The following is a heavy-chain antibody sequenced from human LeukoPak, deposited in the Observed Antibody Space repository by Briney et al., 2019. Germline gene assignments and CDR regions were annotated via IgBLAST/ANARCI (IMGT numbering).Heavy chain of an antibody. CDR3: ARSGYSSGVYYFDY. J-gene: IGHJ4*02. V-gene: IGHV3-21*01. CDR1: GFTFSSYN. CDR2: ISSSSGYI. Sequence: GGSLRLSCAASGFTFSSYNLNWVRQAPGKGLEWVSSISSSSGYIYYADSVRARFTISRVNAKNSLYLQMNSLRAEDTAVYYCARSGYSSGVYYFDYWGQGTLVTVSS. D-gene: IGHD6-19*01.